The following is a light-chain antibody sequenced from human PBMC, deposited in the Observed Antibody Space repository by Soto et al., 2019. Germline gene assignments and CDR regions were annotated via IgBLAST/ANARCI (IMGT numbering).Light chain of an antibody. Sequence: DIQMTQSPSPLSGSVGYSFTITCRASQTISSWLAWYQQKTGKDPKLLIYKESTLKSGVPSRFSGSGSGTEFTLTISSLQPDDFATYDCQNYNSYSEAFGQVTKGDLK. CDR3: QNYNSYSEA. CDR2: KES. J-gene: IGKJ1*01. V-gene: IGKV1-5*03. CDR1: QTISSW.